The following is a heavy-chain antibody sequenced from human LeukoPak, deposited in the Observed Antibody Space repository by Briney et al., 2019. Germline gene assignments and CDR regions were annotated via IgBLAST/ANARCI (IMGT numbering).Heavy chain of an antibody. V-gene: IGHV4-38-2*01. CDR2: IYHSGST. CDR1: DYSISSAYY. Sequence: SETLSLTCAVSDYSISSAYYWGWIRQPPGKGLEWIGSIYHSGSTDYNPSLKSRVTISVDTSKNQFSLKLSSVTAADTAVYYCASGPVAGAFGYWGQGTLVTVSS. J-gene: IGHJ4*02. CDR3: ASGPVAGAFGY. D-gene: IGHD6-19*01.